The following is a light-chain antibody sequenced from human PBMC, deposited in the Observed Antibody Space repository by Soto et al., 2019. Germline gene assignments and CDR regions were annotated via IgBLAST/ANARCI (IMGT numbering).Light chain of an antibody. CDR1: QSINIY. CDR3: QLYYTFPWT. J-gene: IGKJ1*01. V-gene: IGKV1-5*03. Sequence: DIQMTQSPSTLSASVGDRVTITCRASQSINIYLAWYQQKPGKAPKVLIYEASTLQSGVPSRFSGSGSGTESALTISRLQHDDFATDYCQLYYTFPWTFGQGTKVEIK. CDR2: EAS.